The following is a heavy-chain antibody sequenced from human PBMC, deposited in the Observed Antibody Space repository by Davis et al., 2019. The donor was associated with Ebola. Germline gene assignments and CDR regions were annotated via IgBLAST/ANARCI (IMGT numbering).Heavy chain of an antibody. CDR3: AREGSSEWYHWKDY. D-gene: IGHD1-1*01. J-gene: IGHJ4*02. CDR2: IGPSSVNI. CDR1: GFTFSNYK. Sequence: PGGSLRLSCAASGFTFSNYKMNWVRQAPGKGLEWVSHIGPSSVNIFYADSVKGRFTISRDDAKNSLYLQMNSLRDEDTAVYYCAREGSSEWYHWKDYWGQGTLVTVSS. V-gene: IGHV3-48*02.